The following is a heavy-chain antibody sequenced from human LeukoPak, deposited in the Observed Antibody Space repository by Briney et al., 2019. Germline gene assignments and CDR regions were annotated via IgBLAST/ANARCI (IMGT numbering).Heavy chain of an antibody. CDR3: ARYKQQLVGRTHFDY. CDR2: IYHSGST. J-gene: IGHJ4*02. V-gene: IGHV4-38-2*01. Sequence: PSETLSLTCAVSGCSISSGYYWGWIRQPPGKGLEWIGSIYHSGSTYYNPSLKSRVTISVDTSKNQFSLKLSSVTAADTAVYYCARYKQQLVGRTHFDYWGQGTLVTVSS. CDR1: GCSISSGYY. D-gene: IGHD6-13*01.